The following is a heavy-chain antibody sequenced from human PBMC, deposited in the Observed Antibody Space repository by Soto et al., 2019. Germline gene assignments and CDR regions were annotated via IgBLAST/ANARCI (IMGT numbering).Heavy chain of an antibody. V-gene: IGHV1-2*04. J-gene: IGHJ6*02. D-gene: IGHD2-8*01. CDR2: INPNSGGT. CDR3: ARDCTNGEGTQDYYYYYGMDV. CDR1: GYTFTGYY. Sequence: ASVKVSCKASGYTFTGYYMHWVRQAPGQGLEWMGWINPNSGGTNYAQKFQGWVTMTRDTSISTAYMELSRLRSDDTAVYYCARDCTNGEGTQDYYYYYGMDVWGQGTTVTVSS.